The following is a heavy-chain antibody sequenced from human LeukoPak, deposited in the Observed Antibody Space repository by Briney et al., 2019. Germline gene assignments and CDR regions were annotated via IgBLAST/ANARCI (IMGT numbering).Heavy chain of an antibody. CDR1: GFTVSSNY. D-gene: IGHD4-17*01. CDR3: AKSTVTLAPDY. Sequence: GGSLRLSCAASGFTVSSNYMSWVRQAPGKGLEWVSVIYSGGSTCYADSVKGRFTISRDNSKNTLYLQMNSLRAEDTAVYYCAKSTVTLAPDYWGQGTLVTVSS. V-gene: IGHV3-53*01. CDR2: IYSGGST. J-gene: IGHJ4*02.